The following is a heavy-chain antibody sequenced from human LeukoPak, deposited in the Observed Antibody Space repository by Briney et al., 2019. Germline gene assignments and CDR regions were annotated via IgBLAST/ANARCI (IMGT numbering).Heavy chain of an antibody. Sequence: GGSLRLSCAASGFTFSSYWMSWFRQAPGKGLEWVANIKQDGSEKYYVDSVKGRFTISRDNAKNSLYLQMNSLRAEDTAVYYCAREPKNWGRPSLVAFDIWGQGTMVTVSS. CDR2: IKQDGSEK. CDR3: AREPKNWGRPSLVAFDI. V-gene: IGHV3-7*01. D-gene: IGHD3-16*01. J-gene: IGHJ3*02. CDR1: GFTFSSYW.